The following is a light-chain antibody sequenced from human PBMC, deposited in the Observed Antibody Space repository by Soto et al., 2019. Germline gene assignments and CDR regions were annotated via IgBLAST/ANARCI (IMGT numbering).Light chain of an antibody. CDR2: GTS. Sequence: IQMTQPPSSVSASVGDTVTITCRASQGIRSWLAWYQQKPGTAPKILIYGTSTLRSGVPSRFSGSGSGTHFTLTISDLQPEDFATYFWQQALSFPLTFGGGTKV. CDR3: QQALSFPLT. J-gene: IGKJ4*01. CDR1: QGIRSW. V-gene: IGKV1-12*01.